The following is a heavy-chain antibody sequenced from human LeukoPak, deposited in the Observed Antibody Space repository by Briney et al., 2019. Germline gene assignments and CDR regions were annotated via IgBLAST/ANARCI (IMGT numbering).Heavy chain of an antibody. CDR1: GGSFSGYY. V-gene: IGHV4-34*01. D-gene: IGHD4-17*01. CDR2: INHSGST. CDR3: ARVATTVTRSEYFQH. Sequence: SETLSLTCAVYGGSFSGYYWSWIRQPPGKGLEWIGGINHSGSTNYNPSLKSRVTISVDTSKNQFSLKLSSVTAADTAVYYCARVATTVTRSEYFQHWGQGTLVTVSS. J-gene: IGHJ1*01.